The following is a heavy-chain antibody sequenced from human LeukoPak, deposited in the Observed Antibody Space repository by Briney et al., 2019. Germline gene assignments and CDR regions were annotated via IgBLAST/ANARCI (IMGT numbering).Heavy chain of an antibody. Sequence: SETLSLTCTVSGASITRRYWSWLRQPPGKGLEWIGYINYSGNTNYNPSLKSRVIVSVDTSKNQFSLKLSSVTAADTAVYYCGRGGGGSYLEYSFDYWGQGTLVTVSS. J-gene: IGHJ4*02. V-gene: IGHV4-59*11. CDR2: INYSGNT. CDR3: GRGGGGSYLEYSFDY. CDR1: GASITRRY. D-gene: IGHD3-10*01.